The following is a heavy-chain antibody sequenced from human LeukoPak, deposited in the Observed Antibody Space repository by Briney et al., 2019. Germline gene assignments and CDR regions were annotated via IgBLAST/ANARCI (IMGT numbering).Heavy chain of an antibody. D-gene: IGHD5-18*01. J-gene: IGHJ6*03. CDR1: GFTFDDYA. V-gene: IGHV3-9*01. Sequence: TEGSLRLSCAASGFTFDDYAMLWVRQAPGKGLEWVSGISWNSGSIGYADSVKGRFTISRDNAKNSLYLQMNSLRAEDTALYYCAKDRGYSYGYYMDVWGKGTTVPISS. CDR2: ISWNSGSI. CDR3: AKDRGYSYGYYMDV.